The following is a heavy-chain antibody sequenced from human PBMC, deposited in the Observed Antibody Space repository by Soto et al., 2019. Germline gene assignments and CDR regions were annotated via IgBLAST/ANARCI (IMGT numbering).Heavy chain of an antibody. J-gene: IGHJ5*02. CDR3: ARHVPDRGGFDP. CDR2: IFYNGST. V-gene: IGHV4-59*08. Sequence: QVQLQESGPGVVKPSETLSLTCTVSGGSMTNYYWSWIRQPPGKGLEWIGYIFYNGSTNYNPSLKRRVNISVDTSKNQFPQRLSSVTAADTAVYYCARHVPDRGGFDPWGPGTLVTVSS. CDR1: GGSMTNYY. D-gene: IGHD3-10*01.